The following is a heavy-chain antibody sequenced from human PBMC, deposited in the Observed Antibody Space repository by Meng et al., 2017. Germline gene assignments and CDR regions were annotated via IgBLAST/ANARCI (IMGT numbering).Heavy chain of an antibody. J-gene: IGHJ6*02. CDR3: TRVQYSSGWYYNYFYYYGMDV. D-gene: IGHD6-19*01. Sequence: GGSLRLSCTASGFTFGDYAMSWVRQAPGKGLEWVGFIRSKAYGGTTEYAASVKGRFTISRDDSKSIAYLQMNSLKTEDTAVYYCTRVQYSSGWYYNYFYYYGMDVWGQETTVTVSS. V-gene: IGHV3-49*04. CDR1: GFTFGDYA. CDR2: IRSKAYGGTT.